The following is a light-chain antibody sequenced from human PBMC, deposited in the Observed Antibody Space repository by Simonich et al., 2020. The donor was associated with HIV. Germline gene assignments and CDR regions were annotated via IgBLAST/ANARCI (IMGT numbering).Light chain of an antibody. Sequence: QSALTQPPSASGSPGQSVTISCTGTSSDVGDYKYVSWYQQHPGKAPKLMIYEVSKRPPGVPDRFSGSKSGNTASLAVSGLQAEDEADYYCSSYAGSNVWVFGGGTKLSVL. CDR1: SSDVGDYKY. CDR2: EVS. J-gene: IGLJ3*02. V-gene: IGLV2-8*01. CDR3: SSYAGSNVWV.